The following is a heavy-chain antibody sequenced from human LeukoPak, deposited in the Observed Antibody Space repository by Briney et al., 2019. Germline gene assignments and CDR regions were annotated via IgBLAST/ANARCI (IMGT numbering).Heavy chain of an antibody. J-gene: IGHJ4*02. CDR3: ARSGCSSTTCSPEY. D-gene: IGHD2-2*01. CDR2: INSDGSSI. V-gene: IGHV3-74*01. CDR1: GFTFSSHW. Sequence: GGSLRLSCAASGFTFSSHWMHWVRQAPGKGLVWVSRINSDGSSISYADSVKGRFTISRDNAKNTLYLQMNSLRAEDTAVYYCARSGCSSTTCSPEYWGQGTLVSVSS.